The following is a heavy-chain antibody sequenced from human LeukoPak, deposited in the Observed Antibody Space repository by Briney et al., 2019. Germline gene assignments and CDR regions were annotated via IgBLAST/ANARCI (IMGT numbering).Heavy chain of an antibody. CDR3: ARDGGIVVPAAPAVFDI. J-gene: IGHJ3*02. Sequence: PSETLSLTCSVSGASINNYYWSWIRQSAEKGLEWIGRIYTNGSTKYNPSLKTRINMSTDMSKNQFSLKLTSVTAADTALYYCARDGGIVVPAAPAVFDIWGQGTMVTVSS. V-gene: IGHV4-4*07. CDR1: GASINNYY. D-gene: IGHD2-2*01. CDR2: IYTNGST.